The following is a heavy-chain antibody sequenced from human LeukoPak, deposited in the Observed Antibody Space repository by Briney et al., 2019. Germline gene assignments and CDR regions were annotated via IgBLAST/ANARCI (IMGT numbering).Heavy chain of an antibody. V-gene: IGHV1-69*05. Sequence: GASVKVSCKASGGTFSSYAISWVRQAPGQGLEWMGGIIPIFGTANYAQKFQGRVTITTDESTSTAYMELSSLRSEDTAVYYCAGSYCSSISCYVSPERGGFDPWGQGTLVTVSS. CDR1: GGTFSSYA. CDR3: AGSYCSSISCYVSPERGGFDP. CDR2: IIPIFGTA. D-gene: IGHD2-2*01. J-gene: IGHJ5*02.